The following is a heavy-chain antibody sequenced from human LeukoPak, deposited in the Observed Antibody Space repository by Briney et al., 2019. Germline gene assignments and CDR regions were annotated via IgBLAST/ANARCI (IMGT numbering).Heavy chain of an antibody. V-gene: IGHV1-2*02. CDR3: ARAHYDSSGPFDY. D-gene: IGHD3-22*01. Sequence: ASVKVSCKASGYTFTGYYMHWVRQAPGQGLEWMGWINPNSGGTNYAQKFQGRVTMTRDTSISTAYMELSRLRSDDTAVYYCARAHYDSSGPFDYWGQGTTVTVSS. J-gene: IGHJ4*03. CDR1: GYTFTGYY. CDR2: INPNSGGT.